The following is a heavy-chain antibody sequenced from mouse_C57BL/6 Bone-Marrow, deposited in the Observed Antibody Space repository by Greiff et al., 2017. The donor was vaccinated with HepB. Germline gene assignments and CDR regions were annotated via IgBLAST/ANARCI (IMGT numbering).Heavy chain of an antibody. J-gene: IGHJ4*01. V-gene: IGHV1-50*01. CDR2: IDPSDSYT. CDR1: GYTFTSYW. D-gene: IGHD2-4*01. CDR3: ANDDYDGYAMDY. Sequence: VQLQQPGAELVKPGASVKLSCKASGYTFTSYWMQWVKQRPGQGLEWIGEIDPSDSYTNYNQKFKGKATLTVDTSSSTAYMQLSSLTSEDSAVYYCANDDYDGYAMDYWGQGTSVTVSS.